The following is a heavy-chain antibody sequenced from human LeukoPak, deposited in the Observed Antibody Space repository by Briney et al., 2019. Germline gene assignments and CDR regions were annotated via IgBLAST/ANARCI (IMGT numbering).Heavy chain of an antibody. CDR3: ARELPSPGGIDY. V-gene: IGHV4-61*02. D-gene: IGHD3-16*01. CDR1: GGSISSGSYY. Sequence: SETLSLTCTVSGGSISSGSYYWSWIRQPAGKGLEWIGRIYTSGSTNYNPSLKSRVTMSVDTSKNQFSLKLSSVTAADTAVYYCARELPSPGGIDYWGQGTLVTVSS. J-gene: IGHJ4*02. CDR2: IYTSGST.